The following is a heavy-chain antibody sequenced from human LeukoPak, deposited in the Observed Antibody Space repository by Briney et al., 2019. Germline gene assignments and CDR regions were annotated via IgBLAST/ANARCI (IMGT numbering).Heavy chain of an antibody. D-gene: IGHD3-10*02. CDR3: AELGITMIGGV. J-gene: IGHJ6*04. Sequence: GGSLRLSCAASGFIFSDYYMTWIRQAPGKGLEWVSYISSSDNIIHYADSVKGRFTISRDNAKNSLYLQMNSLRAEDTAVYYCAELGITMIGGVWGKGTTVTISS. V-gene: IGHV3-11*04. CDR2: ISSSDNII. CDR1: GFIFSDYY.